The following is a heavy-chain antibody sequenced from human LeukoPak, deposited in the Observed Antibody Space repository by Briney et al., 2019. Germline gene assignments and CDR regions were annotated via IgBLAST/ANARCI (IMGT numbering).Heavy chain of an antibody. D-gene: IGHD3-10*01. J-gene: IGHJ4*02. CDR2: ISAYNGNT. CDR3: ARAGITMVRGVIITKYYFDY. Sequence: ASVKVSCKASGYTXTSYGISWVRQAPGQGLEWMGWISAYNGNTNYAQKLQGRVTMTTDTSTSTAYMELRSLRSDDTAVYYCARAGITMVRGVIITKYYFDYWGQGTVVTVSS. V-gene: IGHV1-18*01. CDR1: GYTXTSYG.